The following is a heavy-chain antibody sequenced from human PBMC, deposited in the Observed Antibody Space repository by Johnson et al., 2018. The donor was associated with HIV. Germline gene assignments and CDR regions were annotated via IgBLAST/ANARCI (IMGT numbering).Heavy chain of an antibody. CDR3: AKANVSGSYWAFDI. CDR1: GFTFSSYA. CDR2: ISYDGGSK. J-gene: IGHJ3*02. Sequence: QVQLVESGGGVVQPGRSLRLSCAASGFTFSSYAMHWVRQAPGKGLEWVAIISYDGGSKYYADSVKGRFTISRDNSKNTLYLQMNSLRAEDTAVYYCAKANVSGSYWAFDIWGQGTMVTVSS. D-gene: IGHD3-10*01. V-gene: IGHV3-30-3*01.